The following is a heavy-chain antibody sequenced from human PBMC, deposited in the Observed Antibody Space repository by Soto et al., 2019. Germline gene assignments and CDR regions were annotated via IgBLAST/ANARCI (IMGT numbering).Heavy chain of an antibody. Sequence: KTSETLSLTCTVSGGSISSGGYYWSWIRQHPGKGLEWIGYIYYSGSTYYNPSLKSRVTISVDTSKNQFSLKLSSVTAADTAVYYCAREAHYDSSGYAGAFDYWGQGTLVTVSS. CDR3: AREAHYDSSGYAGAFDY. CDR2: IYYSGST. J-gene: IGHJ4*02. D-gene: IGHD3-22*01. V-gene: IGHV4-31*03. CDR1: GGSISSGGYY.